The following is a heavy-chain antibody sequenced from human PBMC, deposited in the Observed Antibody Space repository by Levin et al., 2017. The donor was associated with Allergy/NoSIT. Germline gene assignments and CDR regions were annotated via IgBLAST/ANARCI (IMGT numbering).Heavy chain of an antibody. V-gene: IGHV3-53*01. CDR1: GFTFSNTY. CDR3: ATDAGGGNFDY. Sequence: LSLPCAASGFTFSNTYMNWVRQAPGKGLEWVSVIYSGGSASYADSVKGRFTISRDNSKNTLYLQMSSLRAEDTAVYYCATDAGGGNFDYWGQGTLVTVSS. J-gene: IGHJ4*02. CDR2: IYSGGSA. D-gene: IGHD2-15*01.